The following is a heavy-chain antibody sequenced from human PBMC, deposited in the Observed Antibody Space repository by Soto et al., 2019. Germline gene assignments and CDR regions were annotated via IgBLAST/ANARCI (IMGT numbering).Heavy chain of an antibody. D-gene: IGHD5-12*01. CDR1: GFTFSSYG. CDR3: ARDLGSTNYYFDY. V-gene: IGHV3-33*01. Sequence: SLRLSCAASGFTFSSYGFHWVRQAPGKGLEWVAVIWYDGSKTYYVESVKGRFTISRDNSKNTLYLQLNGLRAEDTAVYRCARDLGSTNYYFDYWGLGTLVTVSS. CDR2: IWYDGSKT. J-gene: IGHJ4*02.